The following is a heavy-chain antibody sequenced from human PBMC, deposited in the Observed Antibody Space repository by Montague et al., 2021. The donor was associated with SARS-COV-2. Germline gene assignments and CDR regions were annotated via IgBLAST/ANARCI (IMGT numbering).Heavy chain of an antibody. J-gene: IGHJ4*02. V-gene: IGHV2-70*01. Sequence: VKHTQTLTLTCTFSGFSLSTSGMCVSWIRQPPGKALEWLALIDWDDDKYYSTSLKTRLTISKDTSKNQVVLTMTNMDPVDTATYYCARIRDYDILTGSYSGFDYWGQGTLVTVSS. CDR3: ARIRDYDILTGSYSGFDY. CDR1: GFSLSTSGMC. CDR2: IDWDDDK. D-gene: IGHD3-9*01.